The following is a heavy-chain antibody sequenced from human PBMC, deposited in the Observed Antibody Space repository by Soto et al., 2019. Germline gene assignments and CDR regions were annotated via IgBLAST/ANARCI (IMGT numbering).Heavy chain of an antibody. CDR3: ARGRYYDFWSGYSTGKKLYYYYYYMDV. J-gene: IGHJ6*03. Sequence: SETLSLTCAVYGGSFSGYYWSWIRQPPGKGLEWIGEINHSGSTNYNPSLKSRVTISVDTSKNQFSPKLSSVTAADTAVYYCARGRYYDFWSGYSTGKKLYYYYYYMDVWGKGTTVTVSS. CDR2: INHSGST. D-gene: IGHD3-3*01. CDR1: GGSFSGYY. V-gene: IGHV4-34*01.